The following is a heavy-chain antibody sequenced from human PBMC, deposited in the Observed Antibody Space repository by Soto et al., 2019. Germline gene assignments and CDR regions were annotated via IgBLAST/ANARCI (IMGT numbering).Heavy chain of an antibody. CDR2: IYYGGST. CDR1: GDSISTDY. D-gene: IGHD7-27*01. V-gene: IGHV4-59*08. CDR3: AKNWNWGSLVH. Sequence: LSLTCTVSGDSISTDYWSRIRQSPGKGLEWIGFIYYGGSTNYNPSLKSRVTISVDTPKNQFSLKLSSVTAADTAVYYCAKNWNWGSLVHWGQGTLVTVSS. J-gene: IGHJ4*02.